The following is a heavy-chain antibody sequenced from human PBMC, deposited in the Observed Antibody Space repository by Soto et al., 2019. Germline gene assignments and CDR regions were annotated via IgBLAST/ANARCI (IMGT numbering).Heavy chain of an antibody. V-gene: IGHV4-39*01. CDR3: ACIFSGGYNYGFHYYGMDV. CDR1: GGSIRSSGYY. CDR2: IFYSGST. J-gene: IGHJ6*02. Sequence: LETLCLTCTVAGGSIRSSGYYWGWIRQPPGKGLEWIGSIFYSGSTYYNPSLKSRVTISVDTSKNQFSLKLSSVTAADTAVYYCACIFSGGYNYGFHYYGMDVWGQGTTVTVSS. D-gene: IGHD5-18*01.